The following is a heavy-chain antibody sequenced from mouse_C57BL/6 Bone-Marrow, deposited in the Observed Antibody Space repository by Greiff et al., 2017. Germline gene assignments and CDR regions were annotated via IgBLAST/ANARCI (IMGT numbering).Heavy chain of an antibody. Sequence: EVQLQQSGPELVKPGASVKISCKASGYSFTGYYMNWVKQSPEKSLEWIGEINPSTGGTTYNQKFKAKATLTVDKSSSTAYMQLKSLTSADSAVYYCARRTGNFDYWGQGTTLTVSS. CDR3: ARRTGNFDY. CDR1: GYSFTGYY. V-gene: IGHV1-42*01. J-gene: IGHJ2*01. D-gene: IGHD4-1*01. CDR2: INPSTGGT.